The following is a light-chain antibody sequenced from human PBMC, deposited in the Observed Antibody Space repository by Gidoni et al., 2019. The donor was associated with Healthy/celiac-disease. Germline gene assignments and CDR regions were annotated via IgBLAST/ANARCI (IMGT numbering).Light chain of an antibody. CDR2: AAS. J-gene: IGKJ1*01. CDR3: QQSYSTLWT. V-gene: IGKV1-39*01. Sequence: DIQMTQSPSSLSASVGDRVTITCRASQSISSYLNWYQQKPGKAPKLLNYAASSLQSGVPSRFSGSGAGADFTLTISRQQPEDFATYYCQQSYSTLWTFGQGTKVEIK. CDR1: QSISSY.